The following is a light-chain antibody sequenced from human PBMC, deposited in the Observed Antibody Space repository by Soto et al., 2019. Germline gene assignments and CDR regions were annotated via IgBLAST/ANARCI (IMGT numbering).Light chain of an antibody. CDR1: QSVLYSSNNKNY. CDR3: QQYYRTPLT. CDR2: WAS. V-gene: IGKV4-1*01. Sequence: DIVMTQSPDSLAVSLGERATINCKSSQSVLYSSNNKNYLAWYQQKPGQPPKLLIYWASTRESGVTDRFSGSGSGTDFTLTIRSLQDEDVAVYYCQQYYRTPLTFGGGT. J-gene: IGKJ4*01.